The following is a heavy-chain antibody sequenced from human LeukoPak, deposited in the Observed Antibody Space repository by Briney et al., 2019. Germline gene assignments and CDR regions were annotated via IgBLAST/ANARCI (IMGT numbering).Heavy chain of an antibody. D-gene: IGHD6-13*01. CDR3: ARDIAAAGEHYYYYYMDV. J-gene: IGHJ6*03. Sequence: SETLSLTCTVSGYSISSGYYWGWIRQPPGKGLEWIGSIYHSGSTYYNPSLKSRVTMSVDTSKNQFSLKLSSVTAADTAVYYCARDIAAAGEHYYYYYMDVWGKGTTVTVSS. V-gene: IGHV4-38-2*02. CDR1: GYSISSGYY. CDR2: IYHSGST.